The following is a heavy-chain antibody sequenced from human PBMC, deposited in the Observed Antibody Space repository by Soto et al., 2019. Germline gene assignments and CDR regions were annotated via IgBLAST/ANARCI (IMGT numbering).Heavy chain of an antibody. V-gene: IGHV3-15*01. CDR2: IKSKTDGGTT. J-gene: IGHJ3*02. CDR1: GFTFSNAW. CDR3: TTDQVTVTTRDALDI. Sequence: PGGSLRLSCAASGFTFSNAWMSWVRQAPGKGLEWVGRIKSKTDGGTTDYAAPVKGRFTISRDDSKNTLYLQMNSLKTEDPAVYYCTTDQVTVTTRDALDIWGQGTMGTVS. D-gene: IGHD4-17*01.